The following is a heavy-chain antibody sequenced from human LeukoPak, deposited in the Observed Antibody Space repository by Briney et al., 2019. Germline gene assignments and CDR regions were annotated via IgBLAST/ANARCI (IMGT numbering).Heavy chain of an antibody. CDR3: ARTSLKGSVITGNAVDY. CDR2: IIPILGIA. J-gene: IGHJ4*02. CDR1: GGTFSSYA. Sequence: SVKVSCKASGGTFSSYAISWVRQAPGQGLEWMGRIIPILGIANYAQKLQGRVTMTTDTSTSTAYMELRSLRSDDTAVYYCARTSLKGSVITGNAVDYWGQGTLVTVSS. D-gene: IGHD1-20*01. V-gene: IGHV1-69*04.